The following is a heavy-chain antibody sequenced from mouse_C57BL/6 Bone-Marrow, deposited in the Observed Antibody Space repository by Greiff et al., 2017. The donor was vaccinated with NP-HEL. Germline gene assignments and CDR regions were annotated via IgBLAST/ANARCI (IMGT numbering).Heavy chain of an antibody. CDR3: ASDGSSGYGAWFAY. Sequence: EVKVVESGGDLVKPGGSLKLSCAASGFTFSSYGMSWVRQTPDKRLEWVATISSGGSYTYYPDSVKGRFTISRDNAKNTLYLQISSLKSEDTAMYYGASDGSSGYGAWFAYWGRGTLITVSA. D-gene: IGHD3-2*02. J-gene: IGHJ3*01. CDR1: GFTFSSYG. V-gene: IGHV5-6*01. CDR2: ISSGGSYT.